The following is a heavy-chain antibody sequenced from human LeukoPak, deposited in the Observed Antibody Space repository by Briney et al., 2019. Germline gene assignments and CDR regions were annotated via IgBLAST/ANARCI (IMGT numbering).Heavy chain of an antibody. CDR3: ARDYCGGDCFPDY. CDR2: INPNSGDT. CDR1: GYTFPCYY. Sequence: ASVQVYCHASGYTFPCYYVHWVRRAPGQGLEWMGRINPNSGDTNYAQKFQGRVTMTRDTSISTAYMELSRLRSDDTAVYYCARDYCGGDCFPDYWGQGTLVTVSS. D-gene: IGHD2-21*02. V-gene: IGHV1-2*06. J-gene: IGHJ4*02.